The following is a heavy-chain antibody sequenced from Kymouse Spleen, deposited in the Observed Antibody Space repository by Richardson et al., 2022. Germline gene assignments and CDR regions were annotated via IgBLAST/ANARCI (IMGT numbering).Heavy chain of an antibody. CDR3: ARDNRIAVAGTNWYFDL. J-gene: IGHJ2*01. D-gene: IGHD6-19*01. CDR1: GFTFSSYG. CDR2: IWYDGSNK. V-gene: IGHV3-33*01. Sequence: QVQLVESGGGVVQPGRSLRLSCAASGFTFSSYGMHWVRQAPGKGLEWVAVIWYDGSNKYYADSVKGRFTISRDNSKNTLYLQMNSLRAEDTAVYYCARDNRIAVAGTNWYFDLWGRGTLVTVSS.